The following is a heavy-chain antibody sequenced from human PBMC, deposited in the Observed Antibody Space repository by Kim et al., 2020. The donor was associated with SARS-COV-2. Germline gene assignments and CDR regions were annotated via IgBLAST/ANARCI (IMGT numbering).Heavy chain of an antibody. J-gene: IGHJ4*02. CDR3: AKHPGVGSYFYVDD. V-gene: IGHV3-23*01. Sequence: YAESLKGRFTIARDNSKNTLYLQMNSRRAEDTAVYYCAKHPGVGSYFYVDDWGQGTLVTVSS. D-gene: IGHD1-26*01.